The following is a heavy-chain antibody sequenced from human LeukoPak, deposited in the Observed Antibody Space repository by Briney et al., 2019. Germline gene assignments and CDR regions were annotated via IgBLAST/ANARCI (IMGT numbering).Heavy chain of an antibody. Sequence: SETLSLTCTVSGYSISSGYYRGWLQQPPGKRLEWIGSIYHSGSTYYNPSLKSRVTISVDTSKNQFSLKLSSVTAADTAVYYCAREMQLVFDYWGQGTLVTVSS. CDR1: GYSISSGYY. CDR3: AREMQLVFDY. J-gene: IGHJ4*02. CDR2: IYHSGST. V-gene: IGHV4-38-2*02. D-gene: IGHD1-1*01.